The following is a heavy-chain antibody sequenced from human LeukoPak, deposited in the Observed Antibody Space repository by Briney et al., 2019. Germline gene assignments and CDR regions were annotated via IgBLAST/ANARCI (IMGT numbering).Heavy chain of an antibody. Sequence: PRGSLRLSCAASGFTFSSYAMSWVRRAPGKGLEWVSAISGSGGSTYYADSVKGRFTISRDNSKNTLYLQMNSLRAEDTAVYYCAKVGYYDSSGQIWGQGTLVTVSS. CDR1: GFTFSSYA. D-gene: IGHD3-22*01. CDR3: AKVGYYDSSGQI. CDR2: ISGSGGST. V-gene: IGHV3-23*01. J-gene: IGHJ4*02.